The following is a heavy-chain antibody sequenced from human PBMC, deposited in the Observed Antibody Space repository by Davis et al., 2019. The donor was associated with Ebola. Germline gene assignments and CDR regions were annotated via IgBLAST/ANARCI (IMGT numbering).Heavy chain of an antibody. D-gene: IGHD3-22*01. CDR3: ARRRGDYDSSGYVYYYYDMDV. CDR1: GYTFTRYY. Sequence: ASVKVSCKASGYTFTRYYLHWVRQAPGQGLEWMGIINPSAGSTTYTQKFQGRVTMTRDTSTSTVYMELSSLRSEDTAVYYCARRRGDYDSSGYVYYYYDMDVWGQGTTVTVSS. J-gene: IGHJ6*02. CDR2: INPSAGST. V-gene: IGHV1-46*01.